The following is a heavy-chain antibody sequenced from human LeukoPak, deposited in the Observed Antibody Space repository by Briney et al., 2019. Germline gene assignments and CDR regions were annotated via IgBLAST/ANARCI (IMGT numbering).Heavy chain of an antibody. V-gene: IGHV3-23*01. J-gene: IGHJ4*02. CDR3: AKLLLD. Sequence: GGSLRLSCAASGFTLSSSAMSWVRQAPGKGLEWVSVMTEGGATYYADSVRGRFIISRDNSKNMVYLQMNSLRVDDTAVYYCAKLLLDWGQGTLVTASS. CDR1: GFTLSSSA. D-gene: IGHD3-22*01. CDR2: MTEGGAT.